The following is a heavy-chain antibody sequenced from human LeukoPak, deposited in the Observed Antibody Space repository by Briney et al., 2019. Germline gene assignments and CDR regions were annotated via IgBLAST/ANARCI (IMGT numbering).Heavy chain of an antibody. CDR3: AREAIRLRLGELSLLGYFDY. CDR2: IIPILGIA. D-gene: IGHD3-16*02. V-gene: IGHV1-69*04. Sequence: SVKVSCKASGGTFSSYAISWVRQAPGQRLEWMGRIIPILGIANYAQKFQGRVTITADKSTSTAYMELSSLRSEDTAVYYCAREAIRLRLGELSLLGYFDYWGQGTLVTVSS. J-gene: IGHJ4*02. CDR1: GGTFSSYA.